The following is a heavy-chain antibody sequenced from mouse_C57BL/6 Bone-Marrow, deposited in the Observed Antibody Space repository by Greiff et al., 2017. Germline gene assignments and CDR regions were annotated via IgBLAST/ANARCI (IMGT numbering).Heavy chain of an antibody. Sequence: VQLQQSGPELVKPGASVKISCKASGYSFTDYYMNWVKQSHGKGLEWIGVINPNYGTTSYNQKFKGKATLTVDQSSSTAYMQLNSLTSEASAVYYCASGDADGYSMDYWGQGTAVTVSS. CDR3: ASGDADGYSMDY. V-gene: IGHV1-39*01. J-gene: IGHJ4*01. CDR2: INPNYGTT. CDR1: GYSFTDYY.